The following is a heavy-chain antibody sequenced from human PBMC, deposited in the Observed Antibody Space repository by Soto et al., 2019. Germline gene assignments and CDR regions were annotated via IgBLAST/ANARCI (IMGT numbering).Heavy chain of an antibody. D-gene: IGHD6-19*01. J-gene: IGHJ5*02. CDR3: ARRAVADLNWFDP. CDR1: GGSISSSNW. Sequence: SETLSLTCAVSGGSISSSNWWSWVRQPPGKGLEWIGEIYHSGSTNYNPSLKSRVTISVDKSKNQFSLRLSSVTAADTAVYYCARRAVADLNWFDPWGQGTLVTVSS. V-gene: IGHV4-4*02. CDR2: IYHSGST.